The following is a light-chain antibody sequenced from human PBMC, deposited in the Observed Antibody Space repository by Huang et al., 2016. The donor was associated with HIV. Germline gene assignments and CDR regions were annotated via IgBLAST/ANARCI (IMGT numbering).Light chain of an antibody. J-gene: IGKJ2*01. CDR3: QHYDSLPYA. V-gene: IGKV1-33*01. CDR2: DAS. CDR1: QDITNY. Sequence: DIQMTQSPSSLSASVGDRVTITCQASQDITNYLNWYQQKPGKAPKLLIYDASNLESVVPSRFSGGGSGTHFTFTINSLQPEDIATYYCQHYDSLPYAFGQGTKLEMK.